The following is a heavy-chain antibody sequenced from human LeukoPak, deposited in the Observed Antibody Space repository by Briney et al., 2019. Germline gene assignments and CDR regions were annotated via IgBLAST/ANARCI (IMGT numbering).Heavy chain of an antibody. Sequence: ASVKVSCKASGYTFTGYYMHWVRQAPGQGLEWMGGIIPIFGTANYAQKFQGRVTITADESTSTAYMELSSLRSEDTAVYYCARSGKWVVTAQNWFDPWGQGTLVTVSS. J-gene: IGHJ5*02. V-gene: IGHV1-69*13. D-gene: IGHD2-21*02. CDR3: ARSGKWVVTAQNWFDP. CDR2: IIPIFGTA. CDR1: GYTFTGYY.